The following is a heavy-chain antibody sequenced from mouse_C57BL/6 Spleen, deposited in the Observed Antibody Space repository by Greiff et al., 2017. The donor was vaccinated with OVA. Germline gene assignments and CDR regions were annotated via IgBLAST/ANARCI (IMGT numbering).Heavy chain of an antibody. J-gene: IGHJ3*01. Sequence: DVHLVESGGGLVQPGGSMKLSCVASGFTFSNYWMNWVRQSPEKGLEWVAQIRLKSDNYATHYAESVKGRFTISRDDSKSSVYLQMNNLRAEDTGIYYCTNLGREFAYWGQGTLVTVSA. CDR3: TNLGREFAY. V-gene: IGHV6-3*01. CDR2: IRLKSDNYAT. CDR1: GFTFSNYW. D-gene: IGHD4-1*01.